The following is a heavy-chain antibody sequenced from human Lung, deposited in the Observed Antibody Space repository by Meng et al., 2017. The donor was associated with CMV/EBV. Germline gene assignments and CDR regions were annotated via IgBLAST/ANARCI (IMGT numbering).Heavy chain of an antibody. J-gene: IGHJ4*02. Sequence: SLKIXCAASGFTFSSYAMHWVRQAPGKGLEWVAVISYDGSNKYYADSVKGRFTISRDNSKNTLYLQMNSLRAEDTAVYYCARLAGGSGSEGWGQGTLVTVSS. V-gene: IGHV3-30-3*01. CDR1: GFTFSSYA. CDR3: ARLAGGSGSEG. D-gene: IGHD6-19*01. CDR2: ISYDGSNK.